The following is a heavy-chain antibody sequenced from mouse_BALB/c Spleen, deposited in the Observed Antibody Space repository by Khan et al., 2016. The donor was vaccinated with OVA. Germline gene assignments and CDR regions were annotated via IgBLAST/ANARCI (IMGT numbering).Heavy chain of an antibody. V-gene: IGHV3-2*02. CDR2: ISYSGST. Sequence: EVQLQESGPGLVKPSQSLSLTCTVTGYSITSGYGWNWIRQFPGNKLEWMGYISYSGSTTYNPSLKRRISITRDTSKNQFVLQLNSETTEDTATYVCARTARITYWGQGTTLTVSS. CDR1: GYSITSGYG. J-gene: IGHJ2*01. CDR3: ARTARITY. D-gene: IGHD1-2*01.